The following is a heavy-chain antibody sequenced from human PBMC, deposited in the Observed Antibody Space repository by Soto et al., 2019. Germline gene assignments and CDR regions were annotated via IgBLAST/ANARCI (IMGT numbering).Heavy chain of an antibody. J-gene: IGHJ5*02. CDR2: IYSSGST. D-gene: IGHD3-16*01. Sequence: SETLSLTCSVSGGSVSSDTHYWSWIRQPPGKPLEWIGFIYSSGSTNYNPSLKSRVTMSVDTSKNQFSLKLSSVTAADTAVYYCARGVEGWFDPWGQGTLVTVSS. V-gene: IGHV4-61*01. CDR1: GGSVSSDTHY. CDR3: ARGVEGWFDP.